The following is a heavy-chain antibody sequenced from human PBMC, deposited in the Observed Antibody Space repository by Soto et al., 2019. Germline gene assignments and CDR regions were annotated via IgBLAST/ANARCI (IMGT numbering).Heavy chain of an antibody. D-gene: IGHD2-21*02. V-gene: IGHV1-46*01. J-gene: IGHJ4*02. CDR3: ARGGHVVVVTAGLDY. CDR1: GDTFTDYY. Sequence: QVQLMQSGAEVKKPGASVKVSCKASGDTFTDYYIHWVRQAPGQGLEWMGTVNPSGGHTTYAQHFLGRETMTRDTSTSALYMERTSLTSDDAAIYYCARGGHVVVVTAGLDYWAQGTLVTVSS. CDR2: VNPSGGHT.